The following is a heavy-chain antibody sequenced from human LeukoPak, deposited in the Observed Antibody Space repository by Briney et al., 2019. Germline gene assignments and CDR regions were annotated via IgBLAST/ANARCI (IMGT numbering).Heavy chain of an antibody. J-gene: IGHJ4*02. CDR1: GFTFSSYW. V-gene: IGHV3-7*01. CDR3: AKDLSVRMTPPSD. D-gene: IGHD2-15*01. Sequence: PGRPLRLSCAASGFTFSSYWMSWVRQAPGKGLEWVANIKQDGSEKYYVDSVKGRFTISRDNAKNSLYLQMNSLRAEDTAVYYCAKDLSVRMTPPSDWGQGTLVTVSS. CDR2: IKQDGSEK.